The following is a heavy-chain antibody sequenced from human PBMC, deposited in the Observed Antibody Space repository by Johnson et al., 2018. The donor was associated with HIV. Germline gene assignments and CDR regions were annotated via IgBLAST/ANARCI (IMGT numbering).Heavy chain of an antibody. CDR2: IWYDGSNK. J-gene: IGHJ3*02. CDR1: GFTFSSYG. CDR3: AKTIFGVVSDALDI. V-gene: IGHV3-33*06. D-gene: IGHD3-3*01. Sequence: QVQLVESGGGVVQPGRSLRLSCAASGFTFSSYGMHWVRQAPGKGLEWVAVIWYDGSNKYYADSVKGRFTISRDNSKNALYLQMNSLRTEYTAMYYCAKTIFGVVSDALDIWGQGTMVIVSS.